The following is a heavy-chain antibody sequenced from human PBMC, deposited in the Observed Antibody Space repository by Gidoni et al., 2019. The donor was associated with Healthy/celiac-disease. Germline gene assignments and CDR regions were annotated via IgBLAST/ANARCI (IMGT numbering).Heavy chain of an antibody. CDR1: GCSISSYY. CDR3: ARGPPVLSAFDI. CDR2: IYYSGST. V-gene: IGHV4-59*01. Sequence: QVQLQESGPGLGKPSETLSLTCTVSGCSISSYYWSWIRQPPGKGLEWIGYIYYSGSTNYNPSLKSRVTISVDTSKNQFSLKLSSVTAADTAVYYCARGPPVLSAFDIWGQGTMVTVSS. J-gene: IGHJ3*02.